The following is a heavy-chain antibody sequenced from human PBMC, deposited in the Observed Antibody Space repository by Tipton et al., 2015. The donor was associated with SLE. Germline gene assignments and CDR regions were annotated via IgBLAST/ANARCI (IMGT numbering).Heavy chain of an antibody. CDR2: IYHSGST. V-gene: IGHV4-4*02. Sequence: TLSLTCAVFGGSISRNNWWSWVRQPPGKGLEWIGEIYHSGSTNYNPSLKSRVTISVDKSKNQFSLKLSSVTAADTAVYYCARDSFSLRESSARDPGAFDIWGQGTMVTVSS. CDR3: ARDSFSLRESSARDPGAFDI. CDR1: GGSISRNNW. J-gene: IGHJ3*02. D-gene: IGHD3-22*01.